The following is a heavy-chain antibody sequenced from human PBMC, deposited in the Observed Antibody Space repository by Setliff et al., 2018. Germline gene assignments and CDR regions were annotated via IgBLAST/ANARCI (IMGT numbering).Heavy chain of an antibody. V-gene: IGHV3-53*01. J-gene: IGHJ5*01. CDR2: IYNRGHT. CDR3: ARDRGGTNPWFDS. D-gene: IGHD3-10*01. Sequence: GGSLRLSCVVSGFSVSNDFMGWVRQAPGKGLEWVSVIYNRGHTYYADSVKGRFTISRDSSKNTSYLQMNSLTAEDTAMYYCARDRGGTNPWFDSWGQGTLVTVSS. CDR1: GFSVSNDF.